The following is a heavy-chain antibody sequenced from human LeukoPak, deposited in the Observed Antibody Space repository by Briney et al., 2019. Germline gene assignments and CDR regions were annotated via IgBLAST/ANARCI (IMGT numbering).Heavy chain of an antibody. CDR3: ARVDVVVTQYLDY. V-gene: IGHV4-31*03. CDR2: IYYSGST. J-gene: IGHJ4*02. D-gene: IGHD3-22*01. CDR1: GGSISSGGYY. Sequence: SQTLSLTCTVSGGSISSGGYYWSWIRQHPGKGLEWIGYIYYSGSTYYNPSLKSRVTISVDTSKKQFSRKLSSVTAADTAVYYCARVDVVVTQYLDYWGQGTLVTVSS.